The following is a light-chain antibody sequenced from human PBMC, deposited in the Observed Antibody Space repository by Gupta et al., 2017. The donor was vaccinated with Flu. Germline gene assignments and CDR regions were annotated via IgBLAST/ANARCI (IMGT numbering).Light chain of an antibody. CDR1: TSNIGRNT. V-gene: IGLV1-44*01. CDR3: AAWDDSLNGYYV. Sequence: QSVLTQPPSASGTPGQRVTISCSGGTSNIGRNTVNWYQHLPGTAPRVLIFSTNQRPSGVPDRFSGSKSGTSASLAISGLQAEDEADYYCAAWDDSLNGYYVFGTGTKVTVL. CDR2: STN. J-gene: IGLJ1*01.